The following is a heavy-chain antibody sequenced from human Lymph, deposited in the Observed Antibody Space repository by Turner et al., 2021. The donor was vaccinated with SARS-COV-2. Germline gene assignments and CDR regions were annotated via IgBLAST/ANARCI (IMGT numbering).Heavy chain of an antibody. CDR1: GGSISSYY. D-gene: IGHD6-19*01. CDR3: ARHGFSGWYGGGMDV. V-gene: IGHV4-59*08. CDR2: IHYSGNT. Sequence: QVQLQESGPGLVKPSATLSLTCTVSGGSISSYYWSWIRQPPGKGLEWIGYIHYSGNTNYNPSLKSRVTIAVDTSKNQFSLKLNSVTAADTAVYYCARHGFSGWYGGGMDVWGQGTTVTVSS. J-gene: IGHJ6*02.